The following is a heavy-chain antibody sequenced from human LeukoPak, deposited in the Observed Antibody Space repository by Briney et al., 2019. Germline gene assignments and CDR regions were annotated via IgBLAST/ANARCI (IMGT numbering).Heavy chain of an antibody. Sequence: GRSLRLSCAASGFTFDDYAMHWVRQAPGKGLEWVSGISWNSGSIGYADSVKGRFTISRDNAKNSLYLQMNSLRAEDTAVYYCARDLQRYYFGTSGYYFGAFDIWGQGTMVTVSS. V-gene: IGHV3-9*01. CDR2: ISWNSGSI. D-gene: IGHD3-22*01. CDR3: ARDLQRYYFGTSGYYFGAFDI. J-gene: IGHJ3*02. CDR1: GFTFDDYA.